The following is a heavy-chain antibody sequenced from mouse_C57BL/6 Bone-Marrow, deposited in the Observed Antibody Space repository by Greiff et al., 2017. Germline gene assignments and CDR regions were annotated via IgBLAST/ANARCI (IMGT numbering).Heavy chain of an antibody. CDR2: IDPSDSYT. CDR1: GYTFTSYW. Sequence: QVQLQQPGAELVRPGTSVKLSCKASGYTFTSYWMHWVKQRPGQGLEWIGVIDPSDSYTNYNQKFKGKATLTVDTSSSTAYMQLSSLTSEDSAVYYCARWGVHTTVVADYWYFDVWGTGTTVTVSS. D-gene: IGHD1-1*01. V-gene: IGHV1-59*01. CDR3: ARWGVHTTVVADYWYFDV. J-gene: IGHJ1*03.